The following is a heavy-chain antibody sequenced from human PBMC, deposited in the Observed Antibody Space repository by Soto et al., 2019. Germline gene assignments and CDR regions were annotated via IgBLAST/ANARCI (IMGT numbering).Heavy chain of an antibody. V-gene: IGHV3-15*01. CDR2: IKSKTDGGTT. CDR3: TTDRGIQLWLGQY. CDR1: GFTFSNAW. Sequence: EVQLVESGGGLVKPGGSLRLSCAASGFTFSNAWMSWVRQAPGKGLEWVGRIKSKTDGGTTDYAAPVKGRFTISRDDSKNTLYLQMNSLKTEDTAVYYCTTDRGIQLWLGQYWGQGTLVTVSS. J-gene: IGHJ4*02. D-gene: IGHD5-18*01.